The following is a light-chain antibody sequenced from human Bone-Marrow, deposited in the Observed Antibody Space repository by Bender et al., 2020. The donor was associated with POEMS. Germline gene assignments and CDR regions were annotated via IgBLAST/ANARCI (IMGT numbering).Light chain of an antibody. CDR2: DVS. CDR1: ATDIGDHNY. V-gene: IGLV2-8*01. Sequence: QSALTQPASVSGFPGQSINISCAGSATDIGDHNYVSWYQHRPGSAPTLLIYDVSRRPSGVSDRFSASKSGYTASLTVSGLQAEDEADYYCGSYAGSNIWVFGGGTKLTVL. J-gene: IGLJ3*02. CDR3: GSYAGSNIWV.